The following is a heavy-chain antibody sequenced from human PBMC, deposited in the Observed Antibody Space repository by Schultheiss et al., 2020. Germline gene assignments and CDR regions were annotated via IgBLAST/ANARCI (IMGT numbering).Heavy chain of an antibody. CDR3: AREFSSGW. Sequence: GGSLRLSCAASGFTFSSYSMNWVRQAPGKGLEWVAVISYDGSNKYYADSVKGRFTISRDNAKNSLYLQMNSLRAEDTAVYYCAREFSSGWWGQGTLVTVSA. V-gene: IGHV3-30*03. CDR1: GFTFSSYS. CDR2: ISYDGSNK. D-gene: IGHD6-19*01. J-gene: IGHJ4*02.